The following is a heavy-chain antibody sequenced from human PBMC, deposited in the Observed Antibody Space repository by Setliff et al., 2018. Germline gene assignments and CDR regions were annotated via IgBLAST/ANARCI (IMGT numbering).Heavy chain of an antibody. V-gene: IGHV4-39*07. Sequence: PSETLSLTCTVSGGSISNSTFYWGWTRQPPGKGLEWIGSINYYGSIFDDGTTYSTYYNPSLKSRVTISIDTSKNQFSLNLRYVTAADTGLYYCARGRNIKLRLLDSWGQGKLVTVSS. J-gene: IGHJ4*02. CDR1: GGSISNSTFY. D-gene: IGHD1-20*01. CDR3: ARGRNIKLRLLDS. CDR2: INYYGSIFDDGTTYST.